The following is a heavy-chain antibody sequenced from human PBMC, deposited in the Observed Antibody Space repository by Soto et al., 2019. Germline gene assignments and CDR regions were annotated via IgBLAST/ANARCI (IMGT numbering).Heavy chain of an antibody. Sequence: GGSLRLSCAASGFTFSDHYMDWVRQAPGKGLEWVGRTRNKANSYTTEYAASVKGRFTISRDDSKNSLYLQMNSLKTEDTAVYYCARSKADYYDSRGSLDYWGQGTLVTVSS. D-gene: IGHD3-22*01. J-gene: IGHJ4*02. V-gene: IGHV3-72*01. CDR2: TRNKANSYTT. CDR3: ARSKADYYDSRGSLDY. CDR1: GFTFSDHY.